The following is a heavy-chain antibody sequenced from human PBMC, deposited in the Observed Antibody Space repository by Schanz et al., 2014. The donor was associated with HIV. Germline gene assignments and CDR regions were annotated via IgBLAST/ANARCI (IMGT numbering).Heavy chain of an antibody. J-gene: IGHJ6*02. V-gene: IGHV3-23*01. Sequence: EVQLLESGGRLVQPGGSLRLSCAGSGFTFSSYAKSWVRQAPGKGLEWVSAISGSGDSTYYTDSVKGRFTISRDNSKNTRYLQMTSRRFEDTAVYYCAKGGNTGHYYYGLDVWGQGTTVTVSS. CDR1: GFTFSSYA. CDR2: ISGSGDST. D-gene: IGHD3-16*01. CDR3: AKGGNTGHYYYGLDV.